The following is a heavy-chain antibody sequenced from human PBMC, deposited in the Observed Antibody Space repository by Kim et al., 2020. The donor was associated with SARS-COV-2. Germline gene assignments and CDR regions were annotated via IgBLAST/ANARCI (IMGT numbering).Heavy chain of an antibody. Sequence: ASVKVSCKASGYMFINYDINWVRQATGQGLEWMGWMNPKSGDTGYAQKFLGRVTMTRNTSIGTAYLELSTLRSEDAAVYYCARSWEVSNWNYGINYYY. CDR3: ARSWEVSNWNYGINYYY. D-gene: IGHD1-7*01. CDR2: MNPKSGDT. V-gene: IGHV1-8*01. CDR1: GYMFINYD. J-gene: IGHJ6*03.